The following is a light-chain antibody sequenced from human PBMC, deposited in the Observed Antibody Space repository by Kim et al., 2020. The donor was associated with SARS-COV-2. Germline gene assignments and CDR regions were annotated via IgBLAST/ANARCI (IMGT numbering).Light chain of an antibody. J-gene: IGLJ2*01. CDR2: DVS. V-gene: IGLV2-14*03. CDR3: SSYTSSSTV. Sequence: PGQSLIIPCTGTRWDVCGYNSVSWYQQHPGKAPKLMIYDVSNRPSGVSNRFSGSKSGNTASLTISGLQAEDEADYYCSSYTSSSTVFGGGTQLTVL. CDR1: RWDVCGYNS.